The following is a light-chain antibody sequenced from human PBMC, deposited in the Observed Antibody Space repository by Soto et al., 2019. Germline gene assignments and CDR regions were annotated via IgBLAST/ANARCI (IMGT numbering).Light chain of an antibody. J-gene: IGKJ1*01. V-gene: IGKV3-11*01. CDR3: QQRSNWPWT. Sequence: EIVLTQSPATLSLSPGERATLSCRARQSVSSYLAWYQQKPGQAPRLLIYDASNRATGIPARFSGSGSGTDFTLTISSLEPEDFAVYYCQQRSNWPWTFGQGTKVAIK. CDR2: DAS. CDR1: QSVSSY.